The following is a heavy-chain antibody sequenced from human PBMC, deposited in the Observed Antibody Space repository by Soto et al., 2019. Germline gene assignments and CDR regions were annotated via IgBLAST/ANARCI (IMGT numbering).Heavy chain of an antibody. CDR3: VRGASLNLDY. D-gene: IGHD1-26*01. Sequence: GGSLRLSCAASGFTFDDYGMSWARQAPGKGLEWVSGVNWNGGSTGYADSVKGRFTISRDNAKNSLYLQMNSLRAEDTAFYYCVRGASLNLDYCGKGTLVTVCS. CDR2: VNWNGGST. CDR1: GFTFDDYG. J-gene: IGHJ4*02. V-gene: IGHV3-20*04.